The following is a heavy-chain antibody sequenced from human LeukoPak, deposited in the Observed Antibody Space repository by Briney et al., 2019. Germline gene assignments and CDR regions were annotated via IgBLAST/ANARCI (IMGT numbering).Heavy chain of an antibody. CDR2: ISGSGDNT. V-gene: IGHV3-23*01. J-gene: IGHJ5*02. D-gene: IGHD5-24*01. CDR1: GFTFSSYW. Sequence: PGGSLRLSCAASGFTFSSYWMHWVRQAPGKGLEWVSVISGSGDNTYYADSVKGRFTISRDNFKNTLYLQMNSLRAEDTALYYCTKRPSTGGYNSWGQGTLVTVSS. CDR3: TKRPSTGGYNS.